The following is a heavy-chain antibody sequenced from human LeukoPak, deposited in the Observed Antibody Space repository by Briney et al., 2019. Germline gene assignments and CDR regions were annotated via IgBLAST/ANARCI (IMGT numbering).Heavy chain of an antibody. CDR3: ARIYDSSGYYPDAFDI. Sequence: GGSLRLSCAASGFTFSSYGMHWVRQAPGKGLEYVSAISSNGGSTYYANSVKGRFTISRDNSKNTLYLQMGSLRAEDTAVYYCARIYDSSGYYPDAFDIWGQGTMVTVSS. CDR1: GFTFSSYG. J-gene: IGHJ3*02. CDR2: ISSNGGST. D-gene: IGHD3-22*01. V-gene: IGHV3-64*01.